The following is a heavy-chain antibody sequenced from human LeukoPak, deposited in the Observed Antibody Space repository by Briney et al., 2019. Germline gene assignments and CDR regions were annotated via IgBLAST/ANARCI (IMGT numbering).Heavy chain of an antibody. CDR2: IEYEGVHK. CDR1: GFTFNNFG. D-gene: IGHD4-23*01. J-gene: IGHJ4*02. V-gene: IGHV3-30*02. Sequence: GGSLRLSCAASGFTFNNFGMHWVRQAPGKGLEWVPFIEYEGVHKYYADSVKGRFTISKDNSKATLYLQMNSLRPEDTAVYYCAKDLHGGYSSDYWGQGTLVTVFS. CDR3: AKDLHGGYSSDY.